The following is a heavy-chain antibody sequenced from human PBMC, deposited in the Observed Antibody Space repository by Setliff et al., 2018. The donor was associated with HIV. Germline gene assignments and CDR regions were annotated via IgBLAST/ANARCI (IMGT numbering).Heavy chain of an antibody. CDR1: GGSITSSGYY. Sequence: PSETLSLTCIVSGGSITSSGYYWGWIRQPPGKGLEWIGSVYYSGTTYYNPSLKSRLTISVVTSKNQFSLNLSSVTAADTAMYYCARKSYCGGDCRGSWFDPWGQGTLVTVSS. CDR3: ARKSYCGGDCRGSWFDP. CDR2: VYYSGTT. J-gene: IGHJ5*02. V-gene: IGHV4-39*01. D-gene: IGHD2-21*02.